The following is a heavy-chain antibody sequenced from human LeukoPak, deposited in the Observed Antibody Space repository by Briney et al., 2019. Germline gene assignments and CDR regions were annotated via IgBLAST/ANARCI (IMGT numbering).Heavy chain of an antibody. J-gene: IGHJ5*02. Sequence: SETLSLTCTVSGGSISSSSYYWGWIRQPPGKGLEWVGTIYYSGSTYYNPSLKSRLTISVDTSKNQFSLKLSSVTAADTAVYYCARARGYSYGCHPWGQGTLVTVSS. CDR3: ARARGYSYGCHP. CDR1: GGSISSSSYY. CDR2: IYYSGST. D-gene: IGHD5-18*01. V-gene: IGHV4-39*07.